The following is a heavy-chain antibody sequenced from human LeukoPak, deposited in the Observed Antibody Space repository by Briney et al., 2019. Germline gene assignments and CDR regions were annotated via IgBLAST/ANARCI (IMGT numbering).Heavy chain of an antibody. CDR1: GGSISSYY. CDR2: IYYSGNT. D-gene: IGHD3-16*01. CDR3: ARVGTFHMNWFDP. J-gene: IGHJ5*02. Sequence: SETLSPTWTVSGGSISSYYWSWTRQPPGKGLEWIGYIYYSGNTKYHPSLKSRVSISIDPSKNQFSLKLRSVTAADTAVYYCARVGTFHMNWFDPWGQGTLVTVSS. V-gene: IGHV4-59*01.